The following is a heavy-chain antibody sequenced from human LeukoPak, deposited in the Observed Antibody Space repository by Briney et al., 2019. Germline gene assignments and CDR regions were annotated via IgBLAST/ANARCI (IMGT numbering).Heavy chain of an antibody. CDR1: GGTFSSYA. V-gene: IGHV1-69*05. CDR2: IIPIFGTA. Sequence: ASVKVSCKASGGTFSSYAISSVRQAPGQGLEWMGGIIPIFGTANYAQKFQGRVTITTDESTSTAYMELSSLRSEDTAVYYCARTVGEAFDYWGQGTLVTVSS. CDR3: ARTVGEAFDY. D-gene: IGHD3-16*01. J-gene: IGHJ4*02.